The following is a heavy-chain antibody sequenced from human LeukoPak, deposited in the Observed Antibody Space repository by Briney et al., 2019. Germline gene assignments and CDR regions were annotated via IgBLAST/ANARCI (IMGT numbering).Heavy chain of an antibody. V-gene: IGHV1-18*04. CDR3: ARDRPLLWFGELDLGRTYYYYGMDV. D-gene: IGHD3-10*01. CDR2: ISAYNGNT. CDR1: GYTFTIYG. Sequence: ASVKVSFKASGYTFTIYGISWVRQAPGQGLEWMGWISAYNGNTNYAQKLQGRGTMTTDTSTSTAYMELRSLRSDDTVVYYCARDRPLLWFGELDLGRTYYYYGMDVWGKGTTVTVSS. J-gene: IGHJ6*04.